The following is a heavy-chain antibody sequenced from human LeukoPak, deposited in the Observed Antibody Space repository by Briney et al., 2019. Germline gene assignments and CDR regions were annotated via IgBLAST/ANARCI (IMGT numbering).Heavy chain of an antibody. J-gene: IGHJ4*02. V-gene: IGHV1-69*13. D-gene: IGHD3-22*01. CDR1: GGTFSSYA. Sequence: SVKVSCKASGGTFSSYAISWVRQAPGQGLEWVGGIIPIFATASYAQKFQGRVTITADESTRTAYMELSSLRSEDTAVYYCARGPITTRSHFDYWGQGTLVTVSS. CDR3: ARGPITTRSHFDY. CDR2: IIPIFATA.